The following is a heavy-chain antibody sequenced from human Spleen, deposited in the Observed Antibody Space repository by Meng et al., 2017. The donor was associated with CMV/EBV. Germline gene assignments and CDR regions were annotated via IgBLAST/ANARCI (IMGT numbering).Heavy chain of an antibody. Sequence: FTFSDYAMSWVRQAPGKGLEWVSTISDSGRSTYHADSVKGRLTISRDNSKNALYLQMNSLRAEDTAVYYCAKDVSLVVPTAKSYVDYWGQGTLVTVSS. CDR1: FTFSDYA. V-gene: IGHV3-23*01. D-gene: IGHD2-2*01. CDR3: AKDVSLVVPTAKSYVDY. CDR2: ISDSGRST. J-gene: IGHJ4*02.